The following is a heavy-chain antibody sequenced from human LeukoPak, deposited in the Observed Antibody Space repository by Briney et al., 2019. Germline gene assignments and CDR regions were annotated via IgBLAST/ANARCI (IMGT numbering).Heavy chain of an antibody. CDR2: ISSSGSTI. V-gene: IGHV3-48*04. D-gene: IGHD3-16*02. CDR1: GFTFSSYA. CDR3: ARVDVWGSYQDY. Sequence: GGSLRLSCAASGFTFSSYAMSWVRQAPGKGLEWVSYISSSGSTIYYADSVKGRFTISRDNAKNSLYLQMNSLRAEDTAVYYCARVDVWGSYQDYWGQGTLVTVSS. J-gene: IGHJ4*02.